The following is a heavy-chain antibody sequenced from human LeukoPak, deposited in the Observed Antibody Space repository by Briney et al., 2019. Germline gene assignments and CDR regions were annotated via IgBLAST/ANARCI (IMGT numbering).Heavy chain of an antibody. CDR1: GYSFTSYW. J-gene: IGHJ4*02. CDR3: AIAGITSGSTRYYFDY. D-gene: IGHD6-19*01. Sequence: GESLQISCKGSGYSFTSYWIGWVRQLPGKGLEWMGIIYPGDSDTRYSPSFQGQVTISADKSISTAYLQWNSLKASDTAMYYCAIAGITSGSTRYYFDYWGQGTLVTVSS. CDR2: IYPGDSDT. V-gene: IGHV5-51*01.